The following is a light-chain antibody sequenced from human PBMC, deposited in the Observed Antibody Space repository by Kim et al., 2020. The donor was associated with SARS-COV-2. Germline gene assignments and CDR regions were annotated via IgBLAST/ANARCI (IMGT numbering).Light chain of an antibody. CDR1: LGIRDY. Sequence: ASVGDGVTITCRASLGIRDYLAWYQQKPGEVPKLLIYAASTLQSGVPLRFSGSGSGTDFTLNISDLQPEDAATYFCQKYDSAPWTFGQGTKVDIK. CDR2: AAS. CDR3: QKYDSAPWT. V-gene: IGKV1-27*01. J-gene: IGKJ1*01.